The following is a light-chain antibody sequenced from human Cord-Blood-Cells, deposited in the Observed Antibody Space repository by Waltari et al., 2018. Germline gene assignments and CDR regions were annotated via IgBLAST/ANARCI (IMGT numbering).Light chain of an antibody. J-gene: IGKJ2*03. V-gene: IGKV1-33*01. Sequence: DLQMTQSPSSLYESVGDRVTITCQASQDISNYLNWYQQKPGKSPKLLIYDASNLETGVPSRFSGSGSGTDFTFTISSLQPEDIATYYCQQYDNLPPYSFGQGTKLEIK. CDR3: QQYDNLPPYS. CDR1: QDISNY. CDR2: DAS.